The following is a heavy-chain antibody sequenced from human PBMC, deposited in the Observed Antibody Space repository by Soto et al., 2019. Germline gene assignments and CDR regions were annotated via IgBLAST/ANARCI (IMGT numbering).Heavy chain of an antibody. Sequence: PGGSLRLSCTASGFIFSGYEINWVRQAPGKGLEWVSYISSGGDSTFYADSVKGRFTISRDNAKNSLYLQMNSLRAEDTAVYYRATNGHTYDYPSVGGLHYWGQGTLVTVSS. CDR2: ISSGGDST. CDR1: GFIFSGYE. V-gene: IGHV3-48*03. D-gene: IGHD3-16*01. J-gene: IGHJ4*02. CDR3: ATNGHTYDYPSVGGLHY.